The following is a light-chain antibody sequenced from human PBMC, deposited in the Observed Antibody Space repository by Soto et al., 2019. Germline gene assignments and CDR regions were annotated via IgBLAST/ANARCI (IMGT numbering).Light chain of an antibody. CDR1: QGISNH. Sequence: DIQLTQSPSSLSASIGDRVTITCRASQGISNHLAWYQQKPGKLPNLLIYAASTLYSGVPSRFSGSGSGTDFTLTISSLQPEDFATYYCQKYDSAPRTFGQGTKVDIK. CDR2: AAS. J-gene: IGKJ1*01. CDR3: QKYDSAPRT. V-gene: IGKV1-27*01.